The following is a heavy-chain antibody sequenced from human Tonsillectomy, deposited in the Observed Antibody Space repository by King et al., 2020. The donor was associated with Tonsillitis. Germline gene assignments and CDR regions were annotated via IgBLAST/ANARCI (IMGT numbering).Heavy chain of an antibody. D-gene: IGHD3-22*01. Sequence: QLQESGPGLVKPSETLSLTCAVSGYSISSGYYWGWIRQPPGKGLEWIGSIYHSGTTYYKPSLKSRVTISMDTSKNQFSQKLTSVTAADTAVYYCATYLHYYDSSGHVDYWGQGTLVTVSS. CDR1: GYSISSGYY. CDR3: ATYLHYYDSSGHVDY. J-gene: IGHJ4*02. V-gene: IGHV4-38-2*01. CDR2: IYHSGTT.